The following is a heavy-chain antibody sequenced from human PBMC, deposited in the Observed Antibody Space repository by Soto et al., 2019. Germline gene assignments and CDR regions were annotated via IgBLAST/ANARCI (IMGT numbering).Heavy chain of an antibody. CDR2: IYYSGST. V-gene: IGHV4-59*08. Sequence: QVQLQESGPGLVKPSETLSLTCTVSGGSISSYYWSWIRQPPGKGLEWIGYIYYSGSTNYNPSLKSRVTISVDTSKNQFSLKLSSVTAADTAVYYCARLGVYYYYYVDVWSKGTTVTVSS. J-gene: IGHJ6*03. CDR3: ARLGVYYYYYVDV. CDR1: GGSISSYY.